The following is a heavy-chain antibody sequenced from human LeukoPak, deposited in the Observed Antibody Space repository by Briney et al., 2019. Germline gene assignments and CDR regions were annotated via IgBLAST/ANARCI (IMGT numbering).Heavy chain of an antibody. CDR3: ARDGTYSSGWYVDY. Sequence: GGSLRLSCAASGFTFNNYGMHWVRQAPGKGLEWVAFIRYNGNNQYYADSVKGRFTISRDNSKNTLYLQMNSLKGDDTAVYYCARDGTYSSGWYVDYWGQGTLVTVSS. CDR1: GFTFNNYG. CDR2: IRYNGNNQ. J-gene: IGHJ4*02. V-gene: IGHV3-30*02. D-gene: IGHD6-19*01.